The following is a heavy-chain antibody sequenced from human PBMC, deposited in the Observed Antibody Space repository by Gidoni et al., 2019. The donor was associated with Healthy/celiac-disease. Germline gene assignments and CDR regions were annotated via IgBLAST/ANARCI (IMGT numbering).Heavy chain of an antibody. CDR1: GFTFSDHY. Sequence: EVPLVESGGGLVQPGGSLRLSCAASGFTFSDHYRDWVRQAPGKGLEWVGRTRNKANSYTTEYAASVKGRFTSSRDDSKNSLYLQMNSLKTEDTAVYYCARGDYYDSSGYYPLGYWGQGTLVTVSS. V-gene: IGHV3-72*01. D-gene: IGHD3-22*01. J-gene: IGHJ4*02. CDR2: TRNKANSYTT. CDR3: ARGDYYDSSGYYPLGY.